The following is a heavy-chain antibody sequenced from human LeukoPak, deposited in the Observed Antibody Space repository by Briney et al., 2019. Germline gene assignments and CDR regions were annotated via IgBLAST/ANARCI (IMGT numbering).Heavy chain of an antibody. Sequence: PGGSLRLSCAASGLTFSSYWMSWVRQAPGKGLEWVANIKQDGSEKYYVDSVKGRFTISRDNAKNSLYLQMNSLRAEDTAVYYCAWGGMAAFDSWGQGTLVTVSS. J-gene: IGHJ4*02. CDR1: GLTFSSYW. D-gene: IGHD3-16*01. V-gene: IGHV3-7*01. CDR3: AWGGMAAFDS. CDR2: IKQDGSEK.